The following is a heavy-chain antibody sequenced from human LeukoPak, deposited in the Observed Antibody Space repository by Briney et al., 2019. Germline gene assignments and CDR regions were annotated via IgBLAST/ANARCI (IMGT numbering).Heavy chain of an antibody. CDR2: IWSDGSNK. J-gene: IGHJ4*02. V-gene: IGHV3-33*01. Sequence: GGSLRLSCAASGFXFSTYGIHWVRQAPGKGLEWVSFIWSDGSNKYYADSVKGRFTISRDNSKNTLYLQMNSLRAEDTAVYYCARRGEYSNLNYLEYWGQGTLVTVSS. D-gene: IGHD4-11*01. CDR1: GFXFSTYG. CDR3: ARRGEYSNLNYLEY.